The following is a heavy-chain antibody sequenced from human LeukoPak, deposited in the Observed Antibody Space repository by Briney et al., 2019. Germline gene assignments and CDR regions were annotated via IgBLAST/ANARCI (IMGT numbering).Heavy chain of an antibody. V-gene: IGHV1-18*01. D-gene: IGHD5-18*01. CDR3: ARAERGYSYGYGDY. J-gene: IGHJ4*02. CDR2: ISAYNGNT. CDR1: GYTFTSYG. Sequence: ASVTVSCKASGYTFTSYGISWVRQAPGQGLEWMGWISAYNGNTNYAQKLQGRVTMTTDTSTSTAYMELRSLRSDDTAVYYCARAERGYSYGYGDYWGQGTLVTVSS.